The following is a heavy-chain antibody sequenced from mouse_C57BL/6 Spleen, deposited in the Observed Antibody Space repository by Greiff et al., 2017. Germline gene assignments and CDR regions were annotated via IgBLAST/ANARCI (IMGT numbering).Heavy chain of an antibody. CDR2: IHPNSGST. D-gene: IGHD2-5*01. CDR3: ARDYSNYDWFAY. CDR1: GYTFTSYW. Sequence: QVQLQQPGAELVKPGASVKLSCKASGYTFTSYWMHWVKQRPGQGLEWIGMIHPNSGSTNYNEKFKSKATLTVDKSSSTAYMQLSSLTSEDSAVYYCARDYSNYDWFAYWGQGTLVTVSA. V-gene: IGHV1-64*01. J-gene: IGHJ3*01.